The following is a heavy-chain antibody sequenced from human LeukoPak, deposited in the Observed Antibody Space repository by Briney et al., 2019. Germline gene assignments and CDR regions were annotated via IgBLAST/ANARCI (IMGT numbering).Heavy chain of an antibody. D-gene: IGHD4-23*01. V-gene: IGHV3-30*02. CDR2: IRYDGSDK. J-gene: IGHJ4*02. CDR3: ARGPMVVTV. CDR1: GFTFSNYA. Sequence: GGSLRLSCAASGFTFSNYAMHWVRQAPGKGLQWVAFIRYDGSDKFYADSVKGRFTISRDNSKNTLYLQMNSLRAEDTAVYYCARGPMVVTVWGQGTLVTVSS.